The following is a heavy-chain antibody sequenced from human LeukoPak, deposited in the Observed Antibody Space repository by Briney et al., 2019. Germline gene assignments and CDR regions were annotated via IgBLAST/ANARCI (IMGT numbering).Heavy chain of an antibody. Sequence: PGGSLRLSCAASGFTFSNNEMNWVRQAPGKGLEWVSYISSGGSTIYHADSVKGRFSISRDTSRNTLYLQMNSLRADDTAVYYCAKPLMRDRWFGESWGQGTLVTVSS. D-gene: IGHD3-10*01. CDR2: ISSGGSTI. J-gene: IGHJ5*02. CDR1: GFTFSNNE. V-gene: IGHV3-48*03. CDR3: AKPLMRDRWFGES.